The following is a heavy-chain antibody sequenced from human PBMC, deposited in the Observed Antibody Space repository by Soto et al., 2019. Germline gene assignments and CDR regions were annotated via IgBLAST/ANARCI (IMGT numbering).Heavy chain of an antibody. CDR3: ARSIVVVTAIDY. J-gene: IGHJ4*02. CDR2: MNAGYGNK. V-gene: IGHV1-3*01. CDR1: GYTFTSYA. D-gene: IGHD2-21*02. Sequence: ASVKVSCKASGYTFTSYAMHWLRQAPGQRLEWMGWMNAGYGNKKYSQKFQGRVTNTRDTSASTAYMDLSSLRSEDTAVYYCARSIVVVTAIDYWGQGTLVNVSP.